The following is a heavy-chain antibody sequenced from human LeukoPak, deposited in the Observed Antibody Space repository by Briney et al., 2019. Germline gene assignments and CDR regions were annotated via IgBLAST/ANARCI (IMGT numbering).Heavy chain of an antibody. J-gene: IGHJ6*02. CDR3: ARAAAGRAYYHYGMDV. Sequence: GGSLRLSCAASGFTFSSYAMHWVRQAPGKGLEWVSAISGSGGSTYYADSVKGRFTISRDNSKNTLDLQMNSLRAEDTAVYYCARAAAGRAYYHYGMDVWGQGTTVTVSS. V-gene: IGHV3-23*01. CDR2: ISGSGGST. CDR1: GFTFSSYA. D-gene: IGHD6-13*01.